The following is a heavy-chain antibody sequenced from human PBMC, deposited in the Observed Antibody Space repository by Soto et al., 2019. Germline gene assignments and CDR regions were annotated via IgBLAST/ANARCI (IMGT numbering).Heavy chain of an antibody. J-gene: IGHJ3*02. D-gene: IGHD3-9*01. Sequence: QVQLQESGPGLVKPSQTLSLTCTVSGGSISSGGYYWSWIRQHPGKGLEWIGYIYYSGSTYYNPSLKSPVTISVDTTKNQFSLKLSSVTAADTAVFYGARVDEVVAFDIWGQGTMVTVSS. CDR1: GGSISSGGYY. CDR2: IYYSGST. CDR3: ARVDEVVAFDI. V-gene: IGHV4-31*01.